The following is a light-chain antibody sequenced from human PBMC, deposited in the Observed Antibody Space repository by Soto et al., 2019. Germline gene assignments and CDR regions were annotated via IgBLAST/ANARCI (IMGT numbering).Light chain of an antibody. V-gene: IGKV3-20*01. Sequence: EIVLTQSPGTLSLSAGDRATLSCRASQSVSSNYLAWYQQKPGQTPRLLIYGASSRATVIPDRFSGSGSGTDFRLTISRLEPEDLAVYYCQQSGSSPWTFGQGTKVEIK. CDR1: QSVSSNY. CDR3: QQSGSSPWT. CDR2: GAS. J-gene: IGKJ1*01.